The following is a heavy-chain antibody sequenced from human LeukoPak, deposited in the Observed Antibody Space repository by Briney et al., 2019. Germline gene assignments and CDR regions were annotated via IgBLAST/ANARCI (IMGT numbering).Heavy chain of an antibody. J-gene: IGHJ4*02. Sequence: GGSLRLSCAASGFTFSSYAMHWVRQAPGKGLEWVAVISYDGSNKYYADSVKGRFTISRDNSKNTLYLQMDSLRAEDTAVYYCADKDYWGQGTLVTVSS. CDR3: ADKDY. V-gene: IGHV3-30*04. CDR1: GFTFSSYA. CDR2: ISYDGSNK.